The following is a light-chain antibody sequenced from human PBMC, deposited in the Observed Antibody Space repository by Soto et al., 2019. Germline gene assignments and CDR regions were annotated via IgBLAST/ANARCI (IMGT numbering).Light chain of an antibody. Sequence: EILLTQSPATLAVSPGEGATLSCRASQSVRSFLAWYQQKPGQAPRLLIYAASSRATGIPDRFSGGGSGTDFTLTISRLEPEDSAVYYCQNHGTTFGQGTKVDIK. CDR3: QNHGTT. CDR2: AAS. V-gene: IGKV3-20*01. J-gene: IGKJ1*01. CDR1: QSVRSF.